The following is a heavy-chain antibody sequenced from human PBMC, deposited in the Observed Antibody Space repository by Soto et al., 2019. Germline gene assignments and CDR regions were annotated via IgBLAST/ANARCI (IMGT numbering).Heavy chain of an antibody. CDR1: GFTFSSYA. CDR3: ATGYSSSWPPSSSPFDY. Sequence: TGVSLRLSCAASGFTFSSYAMSWVRQAPGKGLEWVSAISGSGGSTYYADSVKGRFTISRDNSKNTLYLQMNSLRAEDTAVYYCATGYSSSWPPSSSPFDYWGQGTLVTVSS. V-gene: IGHV3-23*01. D-gene: IGHD6-13*01. CDR2: ISGSGGST. J-gene: IGHJ4*02.